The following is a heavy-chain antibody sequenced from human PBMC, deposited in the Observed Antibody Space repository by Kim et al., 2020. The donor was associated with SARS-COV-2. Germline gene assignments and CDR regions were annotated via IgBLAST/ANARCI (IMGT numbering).Heavy chain of an antibody. J-gene: IGHJ4*02. CDR3: ARAAAVAVLYYFDY. CDR1: GGSFSGYY. V-gene: IGHV4-34*01. CDR2: INHSGST. D-gene: IGHD6-19*01. Sequence: SETLSLTCAVYGGSFSGYYWSWIRQPPGKGLEWIGEINHSGSTNYNPSLKSRVTISVDTSKNQFSLKLSSVTAADTAVYYCARAAAVAVLYYFDYWGQGT.